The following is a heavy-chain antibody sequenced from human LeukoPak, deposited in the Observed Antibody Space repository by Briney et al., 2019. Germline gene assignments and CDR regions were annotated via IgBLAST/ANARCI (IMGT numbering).Heavy chain of an antibody. J-gene: IGHJ6*02. CDR1: GGSISSYY. CDR2: IYYSGST. CDR3: ARHLYYYYGMDV. V-gene: IGHV4-59*08. Sequence: PSEPLSLTCTVSGGSISSYYWSWIRQPPGKGLEWIGYIYYSGSTNYNPSLKSRVTISVDTSKNQFSLKLSSVTAADTAVYYCARHLYYYYGMDVWGQGTTVTVSS.